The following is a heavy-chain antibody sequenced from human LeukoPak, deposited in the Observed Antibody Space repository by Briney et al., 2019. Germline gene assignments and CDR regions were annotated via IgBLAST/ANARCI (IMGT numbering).Heavy chain of an antibody. Sequence: ASVKVSCKASGYTFTSYGISWVRQAPGQGLEWMGWISAYNGNTNYAQKLQGRVTMTTDTSTSTAYMELRGLRSDDTAVYYCAREESDDYVWGSYRYNQGPFDYWGQGTLVTVSS. J-gene: IGHJ4*02. CDR3: AREESDDYVWGSYRYNQGPFDY. V-gene: IGHV1-18*01. D-gene: IGHD3-16*02. CDR1: GYTFTSYG. CDR2: ISAYNGNT.